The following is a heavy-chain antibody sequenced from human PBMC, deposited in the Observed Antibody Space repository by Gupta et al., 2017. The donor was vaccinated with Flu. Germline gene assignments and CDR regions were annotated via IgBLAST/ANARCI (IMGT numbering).Heavy chain of an antibody. CDR3: ASLGVTALQALDI. J-gene: IGHJ3*02. CDR2: IYPGDSDT. Sequence: VRQMPGRGLEWIGFIYPGDSDTVYSPSFQDQVSISADKSISTAYLRWSSLKASDTAIYYCASLGVTALQALDIWGQGTMVTVST. D-gene: IGHD2-21*02. V-gene: IGHV5-51*01.